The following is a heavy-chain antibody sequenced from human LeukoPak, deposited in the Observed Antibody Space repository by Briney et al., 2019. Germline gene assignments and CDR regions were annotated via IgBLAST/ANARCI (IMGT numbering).Heavy chain of an antibody. CDR2: IYPGDSNT. V-gene: IGHV5-51*01. Sequence: GESLKISCKGSGYSFTNYWIGWVRQMPGKGLEWMGIIYPGDSNTRYSPSFQGQVTISADKSITTAYLQWRSLKASDTAMYYCARGPYCSSTNCYSPYYYYYMDVWGKGTTITVS. CDR3: ARGPYCSSTNCYSPYYYYYMDV. D-gene: IGHD2-2*01. CDR1: GYSFTNYW. J-gene: IGHJ6*03.